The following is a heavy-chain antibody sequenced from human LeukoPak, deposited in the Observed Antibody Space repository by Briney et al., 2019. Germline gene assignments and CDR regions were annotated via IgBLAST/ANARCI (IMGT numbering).Heavy chain of an antibody. Sequence: GGSLRLSCAASGFTVSSNYTSWVRQAPGKGLEWVSVIYSGGSTYYADSVKGRFTISRDNSKNTLYLQMNSLRAEDTAVYYCARTYCSSTSCYKLDYWGQGTLVTVSS. J-gene: IGHJ4*02. CDR2: IYSGGST. CDR1: GFTVSSNY. D-gene: IGHD2-2*02. CDR3: ARTYCSSTSCYKLDY. V-gene: IGHV3-66*01.